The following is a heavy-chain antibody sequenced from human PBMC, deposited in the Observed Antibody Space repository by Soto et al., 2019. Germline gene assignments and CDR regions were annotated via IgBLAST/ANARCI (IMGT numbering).Heavy chain of an antibody. CDR2: IRYGTAT. CDR1: GGSVNSGDCY. V-gene: IGHV4-39*01. Sequence: QLQLQESGPGLVKPSETLSLTCTVSGGSVNSGDCYWGWIRQPPGKGLEWIGSIRYGTATYYNPSLKSRVTLSVDTFKNQFSLKLDSANAADTALHSCTRHAFTVTPPYFFHIWGQGTMVPVSS. J-gene: IGHJ3*02. CDR3: TRHAFTVTPPYFFHI. D-gene: IGHD3-22*01.